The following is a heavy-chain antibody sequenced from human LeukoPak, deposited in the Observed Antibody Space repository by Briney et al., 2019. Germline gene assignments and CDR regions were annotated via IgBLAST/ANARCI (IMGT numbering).Heavy chain of an antibody. CDR3: ARGGRITIFGAGWYMDV. Sequence: ASVKVSCKASGYTFTSYDINWVRQATGQGLEWMGWMNPNSGNTGYAQKFQGRVTITRNTSISTAYMELSSLRSEDTAVYYCARGGRITIFGAGWYMDVWGKGTTVTVSS. CDR2: MNPNSGNT. D-gene: IGHD3-3*01. CDR1: GYTFTSYD. J-gene: IGHJ6*03. V-gene: IGHV1-8*03.